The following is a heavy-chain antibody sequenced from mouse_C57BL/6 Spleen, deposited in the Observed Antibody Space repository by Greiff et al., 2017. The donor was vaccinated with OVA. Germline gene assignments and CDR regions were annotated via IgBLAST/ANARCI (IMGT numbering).Heavy chain of an antibody. CDR3: ASLTTVVASFDD. Sequence: QVQLQQPGAELVRPGTSVKLSCKASGYTFTSYWMHWVKQRPGQGLEWIGVIDPSDSYTNYNQKFKGKATLTVDTSSSTAYMQLSSLTSEDSAVYYCASLTTVVASFDDWGQGTTLTVSS. CDR2: IDPSDSYT. J-gene: IGHJ2*01. D-gene: IGHD1-1*01. V-gene: IGHV1-59*01. CDR1: GYTFTSYW.